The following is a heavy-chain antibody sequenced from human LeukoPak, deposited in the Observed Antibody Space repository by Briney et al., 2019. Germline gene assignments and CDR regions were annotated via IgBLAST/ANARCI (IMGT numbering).Heavy chain of an antibody. CDR1: GFTFSSYA. J-gene: IGHJ1*01. V-gene: IGHV3-23*01. CDR3: AKDGGVAVDEYFQH. CDR2: ISGSGGST. D-gene: IGHD6-19*01. Sequence: GGSLRLSCAASGFTFSSYAMSWVRQAPGKGLEWVSAISGSGGSTYYADSVKGRSTISRDNSKNTLYLQMNSLRAEDTAVYYCAKDGGVAVDEYFQHWGQGTLVTVSS.